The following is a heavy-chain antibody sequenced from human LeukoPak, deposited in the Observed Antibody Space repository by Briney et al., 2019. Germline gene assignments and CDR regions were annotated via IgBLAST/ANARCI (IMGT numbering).Heavy chain of an antibody. CDR2: VSNDGRDK. J-gene: IGHJ4*02. CDR3: ARYRNSAAKYYYDY. V-gene: IGHV3-30*01. Sequence: TGGSLSLSCAASGFTFCSHAMHWVRQAPGKGLEWVAVVSNDGRDKHYADSVKGRFTISRDNSENTLYLQMNTLRAEDTAVYYCARYRNSAAKYYYDYWGQGTLVTVSS. D-gene: IGHD1-14*01. CDR1: GFTFCSHA.